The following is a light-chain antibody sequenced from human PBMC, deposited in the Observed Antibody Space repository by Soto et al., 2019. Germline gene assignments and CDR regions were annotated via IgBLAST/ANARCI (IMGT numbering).Light chain of an antibody. CDR2: GAS. V-gene: IGKV3D-15*01. Sequence: EIVMTQSPATLSVSPGERATLSCRASQSVGSNLVWYQQKPGQAPRPLIYGASTRATGIPARFSGSGSGTEFTLTISSLQSEDSAVYFCQQCNNWPPWTFGQGTKV. J-gene: IGKJ1*01. CDR1: QSVGSN. CDR3: QQCNNWPPWT.